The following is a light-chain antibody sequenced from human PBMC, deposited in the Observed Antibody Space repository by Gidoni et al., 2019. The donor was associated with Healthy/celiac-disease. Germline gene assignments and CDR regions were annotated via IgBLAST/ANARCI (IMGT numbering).Light chain of an antibody. V-gene: IGLV1-44*01. J-gene: IGLJ2*01. CDR1: SPNIGSNH. Sequence: QSVLTQPPSASGTPGPRVTLSCSGRSPNIGSNHVNWYPQLPGTAPKLLIYSNNQRPSGVPDRFSGSKSGTSASLAISGLQSEDEADYYCAAWDDSLNGPVFGGGTKLTVL. CDR3: AAWDDSLNGPV. CDR2: SNN.